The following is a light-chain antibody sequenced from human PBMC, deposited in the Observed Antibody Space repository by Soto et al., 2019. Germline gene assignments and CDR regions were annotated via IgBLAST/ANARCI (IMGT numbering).Light chain of an antibody. CDR2: EVN. CDR1: SSDVGAYNY. J-gene: IGLJ2*01. CDR3: SSKRSGGTQL. V-gene: IGLV2-14*01. Sequence: QSALTQPASVSGSPGQSITISCTGTSSDVGAYNYVSWYQQHPGKAPKLMIYEVNNRPSGVSNRFSGSKSGNTASLTISGLQAEDEAVYYCSSKRSGGTQLFGGGTKLTVL.